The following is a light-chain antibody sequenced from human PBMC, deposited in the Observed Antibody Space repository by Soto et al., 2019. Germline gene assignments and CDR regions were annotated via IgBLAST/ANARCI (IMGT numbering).Light chain of an antibody. CDR2: HAS. J-gene: IGKJ1*01. CDR3: QQYNQWPPWT. V-gene: IGKV3D-15*01. CDR1: PRGSSN. Sequence: ILLTQSPVHLSVSPGGSATLSCRASPRGSSNLAWYQQKPGQAPRLLIYHASTRATGIPARFSGSGSGTEFTLTISSLQSEDFAVYYCQQYNQWPPWTFGQGTKVDIK.